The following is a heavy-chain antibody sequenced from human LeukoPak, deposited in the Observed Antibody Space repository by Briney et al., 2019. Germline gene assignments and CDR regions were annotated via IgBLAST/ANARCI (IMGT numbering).Heavy chain of an antibody. CDR3: ACTIVRGVMASSARDDDAFDI. Sequence: SQTLSLTCTVSGGSISSGSYYWSWIRQPAGKGLEWIGRIYTSGSTNYNPSLESRVTISVDTSKNQFSLKLSSVTAADTAVYYCACTIVRGVMASSARDDDAFDIWGQGTMVTVSS. D-gene: IGHD3-10*01. V-gene: IGHV4-61*02. CDR1: GGSISSGSYY. J-gene: IGHJ3*02. CDR2: IYTSGST.